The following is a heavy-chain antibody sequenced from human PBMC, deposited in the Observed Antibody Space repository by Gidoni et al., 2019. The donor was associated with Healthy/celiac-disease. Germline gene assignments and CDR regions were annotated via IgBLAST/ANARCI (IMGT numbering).Heavy chain of an antibody. Sequence: QVPLVQSGAEVKKPGSSVTVSCKASGCTFSRYTIRWVRKAPGQGLEWMGRIIPTLGIANYAQKFQGRVTITADKSTSTAYMELSSLRSEDTAVYYCARDREGYYYDSSGPRRRAFDIWGQGTMVTVSS. D-gene: IGHD3-22*01. V-gene: IGHV1-69*08. CDR2: IIPTLGIA. CDR3: ARDREGYYYDSSGPRRRAFDI. J-gene: IGHJ3*02. CDR1: GCTFSRYT.